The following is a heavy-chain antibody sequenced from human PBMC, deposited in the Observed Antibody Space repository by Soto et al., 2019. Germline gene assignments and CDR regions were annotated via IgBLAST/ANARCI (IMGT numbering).Heavy chain of an antibody. CDR2: IYYSGST. D-gene: IGHD3-3*01. J-gene: IGHJ6*03. Sequence: QVQLQESGPGLVKPSETLSLTCTVSGGSISSYYWSWIRQPPGKGLEWIGYIYYSGSTNYNPSLKSRVTLSVDTSKNQVSLKLCSVTAADTAVYYCARAPSTYYDFWSGYYLGYYYMDVWGKGTTVTVSS. V-gene: IGHV4-59*01. CDR3: ARAPSTYYDFWSGYYLGYYYMDV. CDR1: GGSISSYY.